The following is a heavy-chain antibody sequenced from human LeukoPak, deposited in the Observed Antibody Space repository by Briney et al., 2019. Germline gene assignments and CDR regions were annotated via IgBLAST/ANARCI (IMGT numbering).Heavy chain of an antibody. CDR2: ITHSGST. V-gene: IGHV4-34*01. CDR1: GGSFSGYY. Sequence: SETLSLTCAVYGGSFSGYYWTWIRQPPGKGLEWIGEITHSGSTNYNASLKGRVTISVDTSKNQFSLKLSSVTAADTAVYYCARDSRIAVAGLDYWGQGTLVTVSS. J-gene: IGHJ4*02. D-gene: IGHD6-19*01. CDR3: ARDSRIAVAGLDY.